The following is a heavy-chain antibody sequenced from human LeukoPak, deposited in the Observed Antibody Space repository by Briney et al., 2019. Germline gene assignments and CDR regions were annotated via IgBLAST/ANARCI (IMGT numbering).Heavy chain of an antibody. Sequence: SETLSLTCTVSGGSLSSYYWSWIRQPTGKGLEWIGYIYYSGSTNYNPSLKSRVTISVDTSKNQFSLKLSSVTAADTAVYYCASLTIFGVVTAFDIWGQGTMVTVSS. D-gene: IGHD3-3*01. CDR1: GGSLSSYY. CDR3: ASLTIFGVVTAFDI. V-gene: IGHV4-59*01. CDR2: IYYSGST. J-gene: IGHJ3*02.